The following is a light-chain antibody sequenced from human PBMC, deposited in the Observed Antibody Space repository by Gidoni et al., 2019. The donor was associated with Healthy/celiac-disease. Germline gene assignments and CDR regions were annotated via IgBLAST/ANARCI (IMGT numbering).Light chain of an antibody. J-gene: IGKJ3*01. CDR1: QSLISW. CDR2: KAS. CDR3: QQYNSYSFT. Sequence: DIQMTQSPSTLSASVGDRVTMNCLASQSLISWLAWYPHKPGKAPKLRIYKASSLESGVPSRLSGSGSGTEFTLTISSLQPDDFATYYCQQYNSYSFTFGPGTKVDIK. V-gene: IGKV1-5*03.